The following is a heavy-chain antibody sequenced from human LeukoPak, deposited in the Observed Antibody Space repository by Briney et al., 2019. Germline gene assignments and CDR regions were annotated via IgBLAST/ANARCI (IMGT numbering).Heavy chain of an antibody. D-gene: IGHD3-10*01. Sequence: SSVKVSCKASGGTFSSYAISWVRQAPGQGLEWMGGIIPIFGTANYAQKFQGRVTITADESTSTAYMELSSLRSEDTAVYYCAVYYYGSGSYYNYDFDYWGQGTLVTVSS. V-gene: IGHV1-69*01. CDR3: AVYYYGSGSYYNYDFDY. J-gene: IGHJ4*02. CDR2: IIPIFGTA. CDR1: GGTFSSYA.